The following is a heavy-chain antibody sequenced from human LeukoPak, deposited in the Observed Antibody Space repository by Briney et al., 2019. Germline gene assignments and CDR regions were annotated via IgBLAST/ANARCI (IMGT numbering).Heavy chain of an antibody. CDR3: ARDGRGPVAGFDY. J-gene: IGHJ4*02. CDR1: GFTCSTYK. CDR2: ISSSGSYI. Sequence: GGSQSLPCAASGFTCSTYKMSWGRQAPGKGVEWVSSISSSGSYIYYADSVKGGFTISRDNAKNSLYLQMNRLRAEDMAVYYCARDGRGPVAGFDYWGQGTLVTVSS. V-gene: IGHV3-21*01. D-gene: IGHD6-19*01.